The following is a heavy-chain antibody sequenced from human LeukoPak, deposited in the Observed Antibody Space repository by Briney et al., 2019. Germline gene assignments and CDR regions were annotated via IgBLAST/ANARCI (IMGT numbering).Heavy chain of an antibody. CDR2: ISSSSSYI. D-gene: IGHD3-3*01. V-gene: IGHV3-21*01. Sequence: GGSLRLSCAASGFTFSNYNMNWVRQAPGKGLEWVSSISSSSSYIYYGDSVKGRFTISRDNAKNSLFLQTNSLRAEDTAVYFCARHRPRWSLDAWGQGTTVTVSS. J-gene: IGHJ6*02. CDR3: ARHRPRWSLDA. CDR1: GFTFSNYN.